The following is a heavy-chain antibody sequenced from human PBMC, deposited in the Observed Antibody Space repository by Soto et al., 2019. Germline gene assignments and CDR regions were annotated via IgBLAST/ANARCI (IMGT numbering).Heavy chain of an antibody. Sequence: PGGSLRLSCAASGFTFSSYSMNWVRQAPGEGLEWVSSISSSSSYIYYADSVKGRFTISRDNAKNSLYLQMNSLRAEDTAVYYCARSGIAAADPLFDYWGQGTLVTVSS. CDR3: ARSGIAAADPLFDY. V-gene: IGHV3-21*01. D-gene: IGHD6-13*01. CDR1: GFTFSSYS. CDR2: ISSSSSYI. J-gene: IGHJ4*02.